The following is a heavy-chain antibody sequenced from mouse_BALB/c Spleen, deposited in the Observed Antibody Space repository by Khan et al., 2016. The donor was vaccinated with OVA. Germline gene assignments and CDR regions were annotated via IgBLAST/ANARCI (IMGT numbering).Heavy chain of an antibody. Sequence: EVQLQQSGPELVRPGASVKISCKASGYSFTGYFMNWVMQSHGKSLEWIGRINPHIGETFYNQRFKDKATLTVDESSSTAHMELRSLASEDSAVYYCTRMYRSDFDYWCQGTTLTVSS. V-gene: IGHV1-20*02. D-gene: IGHD1-1*01. CDR3: TRMYRSDFDY. CDR1: GYSFTGYF. J-gene: IGHJ2*01. CDR2: INPHIGET.